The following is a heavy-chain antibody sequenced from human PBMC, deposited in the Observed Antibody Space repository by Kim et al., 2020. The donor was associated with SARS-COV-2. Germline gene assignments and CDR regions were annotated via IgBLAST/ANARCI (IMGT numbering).Heavy chain of an antibody. CDR3: ARDAPEIDV. CDR2: ITSSSSGI. V-gene: IGHV3-48*04. CDR1: GFTFSTYS. Sequence: GGSLRLSCAASGFTFSTYSMNWGRQAPGTGREWVSYITSSSSGIKYAASVQGRFTISRDNAKNSLYWQRNSLRAEDTAVYYWARDAPEIDVWGQGTTVT. J-gene: IGHJ6*01.